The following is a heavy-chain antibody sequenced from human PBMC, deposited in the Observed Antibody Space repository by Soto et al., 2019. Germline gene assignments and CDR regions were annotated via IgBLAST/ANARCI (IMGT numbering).Heavy chain of an antibody. CDR1: GFTVSSNY. V-gene: IGHV3-53*01. D-gene: IGHD5-12*01. CDR3: ARSPPDIVATIYYFDY. CDR2: IYSGGST. Sequence: GGPLRLCCAASGFTVSSNYMSWVRQAPGKGLEWVSVIYSGGSTYYADSVKGRFTISRDNSKNTLYLQMNSLRAEDTAVYYCARSPPDIVATIYYFDYWGQGTLVTVSS. J-gene: IGHJ4*02.